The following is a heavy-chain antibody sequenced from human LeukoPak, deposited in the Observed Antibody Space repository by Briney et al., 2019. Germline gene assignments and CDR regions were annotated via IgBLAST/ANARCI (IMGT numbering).Heavy chain of an antibody. Sequence: GESLKISCKGSGYSFSSHWIVWVRQMPGKGLEWLGIIYPGDSDTRYSPSFQGQVTISADKSISTAYLQWSSLKASDTAMYYCARLLRNIAAAVYFFDYWGQGTLVTVSS. CDR1: GYSFSSHW. V-gene: IGHV5-51*01. CDR3: ARLLRNIAAAVYFFDY. J-gene: IGHJ4*02. CDR2: IYPGDSDT. D-gene: IGHD6-13*01.